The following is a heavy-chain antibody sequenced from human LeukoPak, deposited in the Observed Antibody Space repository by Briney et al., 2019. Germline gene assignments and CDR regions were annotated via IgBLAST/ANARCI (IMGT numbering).Heavy chain of an antibody. D-gene: IGHD6-6*01. CDR3: ARVGYSSSLDY. CDR2: IYHSGST. V-gene: IGHV4-30-2*01. Sequence: SETLSLTCAVSGGSISSGGYSWSWIRQPPGKGLEWIGYIYHSGSTYYNPSLKSRVTISVDRSKNQFSLKLSSVTAADTAVYYCARVGYSSSLDYGGQGTLVTVSS. J-gene: IGHJ4*02. CDR1: GGSISSGGYS.